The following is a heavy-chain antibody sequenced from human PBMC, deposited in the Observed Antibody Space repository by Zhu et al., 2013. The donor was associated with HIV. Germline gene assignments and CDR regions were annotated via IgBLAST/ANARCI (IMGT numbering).Heavy chain of an antibody. CDR2: MDPNSGST. V-gene: IGHV1-8*01. Sequence: QVQLEQSGAEVKKPGASVKVSCKASGYTFTSSDINWVRQATGQGLEWMGWMDPNSGSTVYALKFQGRVTMTRNTSMSTAYMELNSLRSEDTAVYYCARWDYWGQGTLVTVSS. J-gene: IGHJ4*02. CDR3: ARWDY. CDR1: GYTFTSSD.